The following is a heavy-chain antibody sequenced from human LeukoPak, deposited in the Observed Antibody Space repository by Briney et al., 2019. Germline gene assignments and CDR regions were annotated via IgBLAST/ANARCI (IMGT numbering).Heavy chain of an antibody. CDR1: GYSFTSYW. Sequence: GESLKISCKGSGYSFTSYWIGWVRQMPGKGLEWMGIIYPGDSDTRYSPSFQGQVTISADKSISTAYLQWSSLKASDTAMYYCATSTYYYGSGSYYPGYYYGMDVWAKGPRSPSP. CDR3: ATSTYYYGSGSYYPGYYYGMDV. D-gene: IGHD3-10*01. V-gene: IGHV5-51*01. J-gene: IGHJ6*02. CDR2: IYPGDSDT.